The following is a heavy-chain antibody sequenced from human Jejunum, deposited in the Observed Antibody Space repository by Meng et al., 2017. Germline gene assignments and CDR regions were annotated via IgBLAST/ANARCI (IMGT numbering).Heavy chain of an antibody. Sequence: QMHLQESCPGLVTPAETISLSCTVSGGSVRRAGYRLGWIRQLPGRGLEWNGHANTNYNPSLKRRVTISFDTSRNLFSLSLTSVSAADTAVYYCARDSMGALDYWGQGILVTVSS. J-gene: IGHJ4*02. CDR3: ARDSMGALDY. CDR1: GGSVRRAGYR. CDR2: ANT. D-gene: IGHD1-26*01. V-gene: IGHV4-61*08.